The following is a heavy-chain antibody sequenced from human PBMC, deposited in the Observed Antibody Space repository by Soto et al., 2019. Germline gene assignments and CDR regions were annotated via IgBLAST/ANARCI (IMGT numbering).Heavy chain of an antibody. CDR2: IKSKTDGGTT. CDR3: TTREMATSNWYFDL. J-gene: IGHJ2*01. Sequence: EVQLVESGGGLVKPGGSLRLSCAASGFTFSNAWMNWVRQAPGKGLEWVGRIKSKTDGGTTDYAAPVKGRFTISRDDSKNTLYLQMNSLKTEDTAVYYCTTREMATSNWYFDLWGRGTLVTVSS. V-gene: IGHV3-15*07. D-gene: IGHD5-12*01. CDR1: GFTFSNAW.